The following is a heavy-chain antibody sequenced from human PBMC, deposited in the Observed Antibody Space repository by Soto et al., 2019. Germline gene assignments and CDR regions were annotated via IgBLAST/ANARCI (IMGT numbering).Heavy chain of an antibody. D-gene: IGHD5-18*01. CDR3: AREAADMDKRSYNGFDP. CDR1: GGSISSGGYY. J-gene: IGHJ5*02. Sequence: QVQLQESGPGLVKPSQTLSLTCTVSGGSISSGGYYWSWIRQHPGKGLEWIGYIYYSGSTYYNPSLKSRVTISVDTSKNQFSLKLSSVTAADTDVYYCAREAADMDKRSYNGFDPWGQGTLVTVSS. CDR2: IYYSGST. V-gene: IGHV4-31*03.